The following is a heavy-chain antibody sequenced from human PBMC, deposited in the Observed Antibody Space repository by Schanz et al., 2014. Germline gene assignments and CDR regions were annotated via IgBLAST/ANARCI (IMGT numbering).Heavy chain of an antibody. V-gene: IGHV3-23*04. CDR2: IGTSGGT. CDR1: GFTFSSYV. J-gene: IGHJ4*02. Sequence: EVQLVESGGGLVQPGGSLRLSCAASGFTFSSYVMSWVRQAPGKGLEWVSTIGTSGGTNYADSVKGRFTISRDNSKNTVYIQMNSLRAEDTAVYYCARGGPAYYFDDWGQGTLVTVSS. CDR3: ARGGPAYYFDD.